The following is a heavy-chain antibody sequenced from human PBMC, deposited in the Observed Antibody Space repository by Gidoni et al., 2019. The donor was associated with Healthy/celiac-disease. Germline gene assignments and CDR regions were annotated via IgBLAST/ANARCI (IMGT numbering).Heavy chain of an antibody. V-gene: IGHV3-11*01. CDR1: GFPFSDYY. CDR2: ISSSGSTI. Sequence: QVQLVESGGGLVKPGGSLRLPCADSGFPFSDYYLSSIRQAPGKGLEWVSYISSSGSTIYYADSVKGRFTISRDNAKNSLYLQMNSLRAEDTAVYYCASLGGGSSRVDYWGQGTLVTVSS. J-gene: IGHJ4*02. CDR3: ASLGGGSSRVDY. D-gene: IGHD1-26*01.